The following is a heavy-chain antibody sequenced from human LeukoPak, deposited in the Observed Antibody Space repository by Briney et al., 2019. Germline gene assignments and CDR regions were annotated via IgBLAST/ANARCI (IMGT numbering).Heavy chain of an antibody. CDR2: IYYSGST. D-gene: IGHD5-18*01. J-gene: IGHJ4*02. Sequence: SETLSLTCTVSGGSISSYYWSWIRQPPGKGLEWIGYIYYSGSTNYNPSLKSRVTISVDTSKNQFSLKLGSVTAADTAVYYCARVDTATNLQIDYWGQGTLVTVSS. V-gene: IGHV4-59*01. CDR1: GGSISSYY. CDR3: ARVDTATNLQIDY.